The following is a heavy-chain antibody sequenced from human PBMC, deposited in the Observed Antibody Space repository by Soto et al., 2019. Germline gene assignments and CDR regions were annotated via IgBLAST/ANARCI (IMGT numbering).Heavy chain of an antibody. V-gene: IGHV3-23*01. CDR1: GFTFSSYP. CDR2: ISGSGGST. CDR3: AKFYSNKYAHYYYYYGMDV. D-gene: IGHD4-4*01. J-gene: IGHJ6*02. Sequence: PGGSLRLSCAASGFTFSSYPMRCARQAPGKGLDWVSAISGSGGSTYYADSVKGRFTISRDNSKNTLYLQMNSLRAEDTAVYYCAKFYSNKYAHYYYYYGMDVWGQGTTVTVSS.